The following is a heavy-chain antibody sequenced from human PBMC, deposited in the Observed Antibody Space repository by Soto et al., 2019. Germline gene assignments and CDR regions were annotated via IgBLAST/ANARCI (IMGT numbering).Heavy chain of an antibody. D-gene: IGHD3-22*01. V-gene: IGHV3-23*01. CDR1: GFTFSSYA. CDR3: AKLLYYYCDNLSDYYYYYGMDV. Sequence: GGSLRLSCAASGFTFSSYAMSWVRHAPGKGLEWVSAISGSGGSTYYADSVKGRFTISRDNSKNTLYLQMNSLRAEDTAVYYCAKLLYYYCDNLSDYYYYYGMDVRCQGTTVAVS. J-gene: IGHJ6*02. CDR2: ISGSGGST.